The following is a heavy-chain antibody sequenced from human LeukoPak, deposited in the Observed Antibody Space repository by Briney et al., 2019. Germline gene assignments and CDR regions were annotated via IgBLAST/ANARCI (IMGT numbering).Heavy chain of an antibody. Sequence: SETLSLTCAVYGGSFSGYYWRWIRQPPGKGLEWIGEINHSGSTNYNPSLKSRVTISVDTSKNQFSLKLSSVTAADTAVYYCARPRNRFGVGRWFDPWGQGTLVTVSS. J-gene: IGHJ5*02. V-gene: IGHV4-34*01. CDR1: GGSFSGYY. D-gene: IGHD3-10*01. CDR2: INHSGST. CDR3: ARPRNRFGVGRWFDP.